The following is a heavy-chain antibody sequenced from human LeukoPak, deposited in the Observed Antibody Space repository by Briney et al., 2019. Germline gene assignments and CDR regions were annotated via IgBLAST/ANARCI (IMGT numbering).Heavy chain of an antibody. Sequence: GGSLRLSCVASGFTFSNYDMHWVRQGTGNGLEWVSAFHTAGDTHYAGSVKGRLTVSRDNAENSFYLQMNSLRAGDTAVYFCARGSCGTSSCSERVRGLDVWGPGITVTVSS. V-gene: IGHV3-13*01. D-gene: IGHD3-22*01. CDR2: FHTAGDT. CDR1: GFTFSNYD. CDR3: ARGSCGTSSCSERVRGLDV. J-gene: IGHJ6*02.